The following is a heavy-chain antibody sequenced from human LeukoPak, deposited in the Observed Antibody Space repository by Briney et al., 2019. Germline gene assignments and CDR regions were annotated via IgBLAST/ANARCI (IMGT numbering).Heavy chain of an antibody. D-gene: IGHD3-10*01. CDR1: GFTFSTYN. J-gene: IGHJ4*02. Sequence: PGGSLRLSCAASGFTFSTYNRNWVRQAPGKGLEWVSSITSSSSYIYYADSVKGRFTISRDNAKNSLYLQMNSLRVEDTALYYCARSFSNTVRGVGDSWGQGTLVTVSS. V-gene: IGHV3-21*01. CDR2: ITSSSSYI. CDR3: ARSFSNTVRGVGDS.